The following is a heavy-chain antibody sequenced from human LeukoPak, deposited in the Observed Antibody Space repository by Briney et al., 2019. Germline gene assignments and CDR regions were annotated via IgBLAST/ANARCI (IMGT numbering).Heavy chain of an antibody. CDR1: GFTFSSYA. Sequence: PGGSLRLSCAASGFTFSSYAMSWVRQAPGKGLEWVSGISGSGGRTHYADSVKGRFTISRDNSKTTLYLQMNSLRAEDTAVYYCAKTPGDIVATTRFDYWGQGTLVTVSS. D-gene: IGHD5-12*01. J-gene: IGHJ4*02. CDR3: AKTPGDIVATTRFDY. V-gene: IGHV3-23*01. CDR2: ISGSGGRT.